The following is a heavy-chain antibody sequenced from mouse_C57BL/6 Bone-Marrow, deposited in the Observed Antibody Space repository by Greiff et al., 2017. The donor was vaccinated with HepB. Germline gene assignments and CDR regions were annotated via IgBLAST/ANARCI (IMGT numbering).Heavy chain of an antibody. CDR3: AGLIYYYGTWYFDV. CDR1: GYSFTDYN. Sequence: SGPELVKPGASVKISCKASGYSFTDYNMNWVKQSNGKSLEWIGVINPNYGTTSYNQKFKGKATLTVDQSSSTAYMQLNSLTSEDSAVYYCAGLIYYYGTWYFDVWGTGTTVTVSS. CDR2: INPNYGTT. J-gene: IGHJ1*03. V-gene: IGHV1-39*01. D-gene: IGHD1-1*01.